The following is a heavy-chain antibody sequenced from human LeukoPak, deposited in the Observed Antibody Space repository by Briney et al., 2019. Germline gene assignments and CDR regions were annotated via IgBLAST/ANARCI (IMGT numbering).Heavy chain of an antibody. V-gene: IGHV7-4-1*02. CDR2: INTMTWNP. Sequence: ASVTVSCKASVYTLTNYVMYWVRPPPGQGGAGVGWINTMTWNPTYARDFTGRFVFSLDTSVSTAYLQISNLKAEDTAVYYCARDVTYYHDGRGYYFDFWGRGSLVTVSS. CDR3: ARDVTYYHDGRGYYFDF. CDR1: VYTLTNYV. D-gene: IGHD3-22*01. J-gene: IGHJ4*02.